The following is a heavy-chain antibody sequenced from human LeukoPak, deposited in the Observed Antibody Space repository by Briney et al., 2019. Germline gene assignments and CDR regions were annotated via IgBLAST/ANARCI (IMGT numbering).Heavy chain of an antibody. V-gene: IGHV2-5*02. CDR1: GFSLSTSGVG. CDR3: AHYGDYRFLYYFDH. Sequence: ESGPTLVNPTQTLTLTCSFSGFSLSTSGVGVGWIRQPPGKALEWLALIHWDNNKLYSPSLKSRLTITKDTSKNQVVLTMTNMDPVDTATYSCAHYGDYRFLYYFDHWGQGTLVTVSS. CDR2: IHWDNNK. D-gene: IGHD4-17*01. J-gene: IGHJ4*02.